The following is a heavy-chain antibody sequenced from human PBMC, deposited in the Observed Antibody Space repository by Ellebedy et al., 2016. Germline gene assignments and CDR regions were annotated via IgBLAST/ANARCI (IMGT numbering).Heavy chain of an antibody. CDR3: ARDRFVAAARDWYFDL. J-gene: IGHJ2*01. V-gene: IGHV3-21*01. Sequence: GESLKISXAASGFTFSSYSMNWVRQAPGKGLEWVSSISSSSSYIYYADSVKGRFTISRDNAKNSLYLQMNSLRAEDTAVYYCARDRFVAAARDWYFDLWGRGTLVTVSS. CDR2: ISSSSSYI. CDR1: GFTFSSYS. D-gene: IGHD6-13*01.